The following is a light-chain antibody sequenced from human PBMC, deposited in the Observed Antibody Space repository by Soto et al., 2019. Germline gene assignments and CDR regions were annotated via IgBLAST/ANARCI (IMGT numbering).Light chain of an antibody. CDR3: QQYNSYSPWT. CDR2: AAS. Sequence: DIQMTQSPSSLSAPVGDRVTITCRASQSINYYWYQQKVGEPPKLLIYAASSLQSGVPSRISGSGSGTEFTLTISSLQPDDFATYYCQQYNSYSPWTFGQGTKVDI. V-gene: IGKV1-5*01. CDR1: QSINYY. J-gene: IGKJ1*01.